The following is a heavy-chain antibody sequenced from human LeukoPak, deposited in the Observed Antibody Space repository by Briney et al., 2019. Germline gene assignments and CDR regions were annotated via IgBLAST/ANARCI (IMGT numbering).Heavy chain of an antibody. Sequence: SETLSFTCTVSGGSFSSGSYYWSWIRQPPGKGLEWIGYIYYSGSTNYNPSLKSRVTISVDTSKNQFSLKLSSVTAADTAVYYCARGAVTTRHADYWGQGTLVTVSS. CDR1: GGSFSSGSYY. J-gene: IGHJ4*02. D-gene: IGHD4-17*01. CDR2: IYYSGST. V-gene: IGHV4-61*01. CDR3: ARGAVTTRHADY.